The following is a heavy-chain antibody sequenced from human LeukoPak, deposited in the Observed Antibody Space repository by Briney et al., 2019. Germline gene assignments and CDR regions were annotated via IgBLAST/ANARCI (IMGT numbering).Heavy chain of an antibody. V-gene: IGHV3-21*05. CDR1: GFTFSTYS. Sequence: GGSLRLSCATSGFTFSTYSMNWVRQAPGKGLEWVSYISSSNSLYYAGSVKGRFTISRDNAKNSLFLQMNSLRAEDTAVYYCARDRYCSSGSCYAGFDYWGQGTLVTVSS. D-gene: IGHD2-2*01. J-gene: IGHJ4*02. CDR3: ARDRYCSSGSCYAGFDY. CDR2: ISSSNSL.